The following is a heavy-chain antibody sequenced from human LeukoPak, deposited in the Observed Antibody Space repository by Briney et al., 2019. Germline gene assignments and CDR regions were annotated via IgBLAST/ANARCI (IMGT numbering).Heavy chain of an antibody. J-gene: IGHJ5*02. CDR1: GCSITSGSYY. CDR3: ATSASSGSNYFDP. D-gene: IGHD4/OR15-4a*01. CDR2: IHSSGST. Sequence: SETLSLTCTVSGCSITSGSYYWTWIRQPAGKGLEWVGRIHSSGSTNYNPSLNSRVTVSADTSNNQFSLKLSSVTAADTAIYYCATSASSGSNYFDPWGQGILVTVSS. V-gene: IGHV4-61*02.